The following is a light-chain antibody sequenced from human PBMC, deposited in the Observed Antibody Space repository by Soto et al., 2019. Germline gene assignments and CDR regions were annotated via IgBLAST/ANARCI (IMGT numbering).Light chain of an antibody. J-gene: IGLJ7*01. CDR3: LLYYGGALV. CDR1: RGPVTSGYY. V-gene: IGLV7-43*01. Sequence: QTAVTQEPSLTVSPGGTGTLTCASSRGPVTSGYYPHWFQQKPGQAPRPLISSTSIRHSWHPSRFSGSLLGGQAALTVSGVQPEDEADYYCLLYYGGALVFGGGTQLTVL. CDR2: STS.